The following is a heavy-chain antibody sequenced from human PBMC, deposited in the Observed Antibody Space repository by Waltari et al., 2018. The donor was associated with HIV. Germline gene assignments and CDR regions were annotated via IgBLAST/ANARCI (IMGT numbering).Heavy chain of an antibody. V-gene: IGHV1-2*02. CDR1: GYTFTGYY. D-gene: IGHD4-17*01. J-gene: IGHJ4*02. CDR3: AREPSLTTAYDY. CDR2: INPNSGGT. Sequence: QVQLVQSGAEVKKPGAPVKVSCTASGYTFTGYYMHWVRQAPGQGLEWMGWINPNSGGTNYAQKFQGRVTMTRDTSISTAYMELTRLRSDDTAVYYCAREPSLTTAYDYWGQGTLVTVSS.